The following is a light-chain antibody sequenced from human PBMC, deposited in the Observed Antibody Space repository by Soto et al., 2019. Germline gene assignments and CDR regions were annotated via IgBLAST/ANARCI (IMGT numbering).Light chain of an antibody. Sequence: EIVLTQSPATLSLSPGERATLSCRASQSVSNNLAWYQHKPGQAPRLLIYDASNRATGIPARVSGRGSGTDFTLTLSSLEPEDFAVYYCLQRSTWPWAFGQGTKVEIK. CDR2: DAS. J-gene: IGKJ1*01. CDR1: QSVSNN. V-gene: IGKV3-11*01. CDR3: LQRSTWPWA.